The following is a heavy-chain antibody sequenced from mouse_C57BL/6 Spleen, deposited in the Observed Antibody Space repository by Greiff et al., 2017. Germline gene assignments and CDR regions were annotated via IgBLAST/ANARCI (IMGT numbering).Heavy chain of an antibody. Sequence: VQLQQSGPELVKPGASVKISCKASGYSFTDYNMNWVKQSNGTSLEWIGVINPNYGTTSYNQKFKGKATLTVDQSSSTAYMQLNSLTSEDSAVYYCARVDYGSSSYAMDYWGQGTSVTVSS. J-gene: IGHJ4*01. D-gene: IGHD1-1*01. CDR3: ARVDYGSSSYAMDY. CDR1: GYSFTDYN. V-gene: IGHV1-39*01. CDR2: INPNYGTT.